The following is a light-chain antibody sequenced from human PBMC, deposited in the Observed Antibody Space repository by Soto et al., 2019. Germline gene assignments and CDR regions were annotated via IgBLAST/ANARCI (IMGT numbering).Light chain of an antibody. CDR3: QQYNNWPPLT. J-gene: IGKJ4*01. CDR1: QSVSSN. Sequence: EIVMTQSPATLSVSPGERATLSCRASQSVSSNFAWYQQKPGQAPRLLIYGASTRATGIPARFNSSGSGTEFILTISSLQSEDFAVYYCQQYNNWPPLTFGGGPKVEIK. CDR2: GAS. V-gene: IGKV3D-15*01.